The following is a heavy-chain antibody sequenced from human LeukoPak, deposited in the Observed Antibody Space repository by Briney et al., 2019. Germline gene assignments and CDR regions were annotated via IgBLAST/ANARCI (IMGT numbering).Heavy chain of an antibody. V-gene: IGHV1-69*13. CDR2: IIPIFGTA. CDR1: GGTFSNYA. D-gene: IGHD1-26*01. Sequence: ASVKVSCKASGGTFSNYAISWVRQAPGQGLEWMGGIIPIFGTANYAQKFQGRVTITADESTSTAYMELSSLRSEDTAVYYCARGAAPLAFLVGATTGVRLVYWGQGTLVTVSS. J-gene: IGHJ4*02. CDR3: ARGAAPLAFLVGATTGVRLVY.